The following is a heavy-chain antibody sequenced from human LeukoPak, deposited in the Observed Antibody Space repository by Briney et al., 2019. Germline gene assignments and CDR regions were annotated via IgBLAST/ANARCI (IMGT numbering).Heavy chain of an antibody. Sequence: GGSLRLSCAASGFTFSSYGMHWVRQAPGKGLEWVAVIWYDGSNKYYADSVKGRFTISRDNSKNTLYLQMNSLRAEDTAVYYCARVMLRYFDWSENDAFDIWGQGPMVTVS. J-gene: IGHJ3*02. CDR2: IWYDGSNK. D-gene: IGHD3-9*01. CDR1: GFTFSSYG. CDR3: ARVMLRYFDWSENDAFDI. V-gene: IGHV3-33*01.